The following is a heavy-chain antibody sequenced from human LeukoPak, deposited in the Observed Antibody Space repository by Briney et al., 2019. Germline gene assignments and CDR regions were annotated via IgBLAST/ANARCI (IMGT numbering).Heavy chain of an antibody. CDR1: GGSISAYY. V-gene: IGHV4-59*08. CDR2: INYSGDT. CDR3: ARLNIIGSSPVHHFDY. Sequence: SETLSLTCTVSGGSISAYYWSWIRQPPGQGLEYIAYINYSGDTDYNPSLKSRVTISVDTSKNHFSLKLRSVTAAATAVYYCARLNIIGSSPVHHFDYWGQGTLVTVSS. J-gene: IGHJ4*02. D-gene: IGHD6-13*01.